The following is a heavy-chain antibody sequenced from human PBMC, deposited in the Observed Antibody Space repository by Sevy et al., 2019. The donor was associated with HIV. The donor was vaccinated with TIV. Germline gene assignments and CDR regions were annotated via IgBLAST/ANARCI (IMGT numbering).Heavy chain of an antibody. Sequence: GGSLRLSCAASGLTFSDAWMNWVRKAPGKGLEWVGRIKSKPDGEKTEYAAPVKGRFTISREDSKNSLYLQMNSLKTEDTGVYYCTTELGYCSGGSCSDFDFWGQGTLVTVSS. V-gene: IGHV3-15*07. CDR2: IKSKPDGEKT. D-gene: IGHD2-15*01. CDR3: TTELGYCSGGSCSDFDF. CDR1: GLTFSDAW. J-gene: IGHJ4*02.